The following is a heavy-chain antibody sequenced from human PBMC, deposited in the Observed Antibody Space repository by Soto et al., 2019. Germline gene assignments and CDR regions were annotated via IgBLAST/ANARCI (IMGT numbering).Heavy chain of an antibody. V-gene: IGHV2-5*02. Sequence: SGPTLVNPTQTLTLTCTFSGFSLSTSGVGVGWIRQPPGKALKWLALIYWDDDKRYSPSLKSRLTITKDTSKNQVVLTMTNMDPVDTATYYCALKSDDSSGYAKSGVADYWGQGTLVTVSS. D-gene: IGHD3-22*01. CDR2: IYWDDDK. CDR3: ALKSDDSSGYAKSGVADY. CDR1: GFSLSTSGVG. J-gene: IGHJ4*02.